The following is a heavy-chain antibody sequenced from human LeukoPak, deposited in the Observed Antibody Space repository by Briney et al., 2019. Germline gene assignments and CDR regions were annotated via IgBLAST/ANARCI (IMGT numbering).Heavy chain of an antibody. J-gene: IGHJ4*02. D-gene: IGHD6-13*01. Sequence: GGSLRLSCAASGFTLSTYWMSWVRQAPGKGLEWVANIKQDGSEIYYVDSVKGRFTISRDNAKNSLYLQMNSLRAEDTAVYYCASFDGGIAAAGAEYWGQGTLVTVSS. CDR2: IKQDGSEI. V-gene: IGHV3-7*03. CDR3: ASFDGGIAAAGAEY. CDR1: GFTLSTYW.